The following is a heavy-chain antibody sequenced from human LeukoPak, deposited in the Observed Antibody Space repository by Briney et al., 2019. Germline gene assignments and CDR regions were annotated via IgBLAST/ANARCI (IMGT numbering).Heavy chain of an antibody. D-gene: IGHD4/OR15-4a*01. CDR2: INWNGGST. CDR1: GFTFDDYG. V-gene: IGHV3-20*04. J-gene: IGHJ4*02. CDR3: ARDGDHYGGQHYLDY. Sequence: GGSLTLSCAASGFTFDDYGMSWVRQDPGEGREWVSGINWNGGSTGYEHSVKGRFTISRDNAKNSLYLQMTRLRAEDTALHSCARDGDHYGGQHYLDYWGQETLVTVSS.